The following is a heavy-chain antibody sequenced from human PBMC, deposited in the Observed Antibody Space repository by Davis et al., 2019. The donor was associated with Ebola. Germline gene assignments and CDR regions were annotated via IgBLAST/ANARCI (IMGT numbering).Heavy chain of an antibody. V-gene: IGHV3-15*01. CDR3: ATGGEYFQY. CDR2: IKSKTDGETT. Sequence: PGGSLRLFCAASGFTFANAWMTWVRQAPGKGLEWVGRIKSKTDGETTEYAAPVKGRFTISRDDSKKTLDLQMNSLKTEDTAVYYCATGGEYFQYWGQGTVVTVSS. J-gene: IGHJ1*01. CDR1: GFTFANAW.